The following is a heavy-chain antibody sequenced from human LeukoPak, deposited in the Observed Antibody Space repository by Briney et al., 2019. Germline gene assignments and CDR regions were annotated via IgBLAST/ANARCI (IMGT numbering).Heavy chain of an antibody. J-gene: IGHJ4*02. CDR1: RFTFSSYG. CDR2: IRYDGSNK. Sequence: PGGSLRLSCAASRFTFSSYGMHWVRQAPGKGLEWVAFIRYDGSNKYYADSVKGRFTISRDNSKNTLYLQMNSLRAEDTAVYYCARPRSSYYYGSGSYYNYWGQGTLVTVSS. V-gene: IGHV3-30*02. CDR3: ARPRSSYYYGSGSYYNY. D-gene: IGHD3-10*01.